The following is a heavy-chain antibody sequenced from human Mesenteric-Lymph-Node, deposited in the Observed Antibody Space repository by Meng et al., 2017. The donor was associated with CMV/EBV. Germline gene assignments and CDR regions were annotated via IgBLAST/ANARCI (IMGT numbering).Heavy chain of an antibody. D-gene: IGHD5-18*01. Sequence: GGSLRLSCAASGFTFSSYGMHWVRQAPGKGLEWVAFIRYDGSNKYYADSVKGRFTISRDNSKNTLYLQMNSLRAEDTAVYYCANKIQYYFDYWGQGTLVTVSS. J-gene: IGHJ4*02. CDR3: ANKIQYYFDY. CDR1: GFTFSSYG. V-gene: IGHV3-30*02. CDR2: IRYDGSNK.